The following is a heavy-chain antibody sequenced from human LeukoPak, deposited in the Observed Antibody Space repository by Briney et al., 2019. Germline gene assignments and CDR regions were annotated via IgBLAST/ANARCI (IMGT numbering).Heavy chain of an antibody. D-gene: IGHD6-13*01. CDR2: IVPDGGTT. CDR1: GFTFYTYG. CDR3: ARGAQLTDY. Sequence: GGALRLSCAASGFTFYTYGMHWVRHAPGKGLEYVSGIVPDGGTTYYAKSVKGRFTISRDNSKYKLYLQMGSLTADDMAVYYCARGAQLTDYWGQGTLVTVSS. V-gene: IGHV3-64*01. J-gene: IGHJ4*02.